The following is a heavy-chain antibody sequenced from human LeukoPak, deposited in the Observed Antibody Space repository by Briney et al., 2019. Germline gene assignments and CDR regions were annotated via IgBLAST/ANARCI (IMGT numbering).Heavy chain of an antibody. CDR3: ARLGDYYDSSGYFDAFDI. V-gene: IGHV4-39*01. D-gene: IGHD3-22*01. Sequence: SETLSLTCTVSGGSISSSSYHWGWIRQPPGKGLEWIGTIYYGGSTYYNPSLKSRVTISVDTSKKQFSLKLTSVTAADAAVYYGARLGDYYDSSGYFDAFDIWGQGTMVTVSS. CDR1: GGSISSSSYH. J-gene: IGHJ3*02. CDR2: IYYGGST.